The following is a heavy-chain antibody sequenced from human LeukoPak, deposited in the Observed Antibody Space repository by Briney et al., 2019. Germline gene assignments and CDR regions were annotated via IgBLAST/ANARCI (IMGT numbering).Heavy chain of an antibody. J-gene: IGHJ6*02. D-gene: IGHD3-10*01. CDR2: ISGSGGST. CDR1: GFTFSSYA. V-gene: IGHV3-23*01. Sequence: GGSLRLSCAASGFTFSSYAMSWVRQDPGKGLEWVSAISGSGGSTYYADSVKGRFTISRDDSKNTAYLQMNSLKTEDTAVYYCTSPYYYGLYGMDVWGQGTTVTVSS. CDR3: TSPYYYGLYGMDV.